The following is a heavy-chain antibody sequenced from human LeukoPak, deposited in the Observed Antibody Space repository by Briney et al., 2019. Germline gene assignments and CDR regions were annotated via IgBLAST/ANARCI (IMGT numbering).Heavy chain of an antibody. D-gene: IGHD3-3*01. Sequence: SETLSLTCTVSGGSISSYYWSWIRQPPGKGLEWIGYIYYSGSTNYNPSLKSRVTISVGTSKNQFSLKLSSVTAADTAVYYCARDAPPVRYYDYWGQGTLVTVSS. CDR1: GGSISSYY. CDR2: IYYSGST. CDR3: ARDAPPVRYYDY. V-gene: IGHV4-59*01. J-gene: IGHJ4*02.